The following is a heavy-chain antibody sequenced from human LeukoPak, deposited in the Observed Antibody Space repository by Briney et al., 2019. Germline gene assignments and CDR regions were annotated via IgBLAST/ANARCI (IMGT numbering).Heavy chain of an antibody. Sequence: GASVKVSCKASGYSITGYYMHWVRQAPGQGHEWMGWINPDSGDTKYAQKFQGRVTMTRDTSISTAYMEVSRLRFDDTAMYYCAREVGYLLGEYRLGFWGPGTLVTVSS. V-gene: IGHV1-2*02. D-gene: IGHD3-10*01. CDR2: INPDSGDT. J-gene: IGHJ1*01. CDR1: GYSITGYY. CDR3: AREVGYLLGEYRLGF.